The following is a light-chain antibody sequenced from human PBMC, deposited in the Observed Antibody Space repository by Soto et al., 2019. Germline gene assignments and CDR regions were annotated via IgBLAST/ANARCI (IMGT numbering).Light chain of an antibody. CDR3: QQYKTFWT. Sequence: DIQMTQSPSTLSGSVGDRVTIPCRASQTISSWLAWYQQKPGKAPKLLIYKASTLKSGVPSRFSGSGSGTEFTLTISSLQPDDVATYYCQQYKTFWTFGQGTKVDIK. CDR2: KAS. J-gene: IGKJ1*01. V-gene: IGKV1-5*03. CDR1: QTISSW.